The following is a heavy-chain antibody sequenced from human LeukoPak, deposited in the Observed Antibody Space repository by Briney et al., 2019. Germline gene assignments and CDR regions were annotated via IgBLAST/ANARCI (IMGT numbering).Heavy chain of an antibody. CDR2: INPNSGGT. J-gene: IGHJ4*02. CDR3: ARGLMEHITLGARFDY. Sequence: GASVKVSCKASGYTFTGYYMHWVRQAPGQGLEWMGRINPNSGGTNYAQKFQGRVTMTRDTSISTAYMELSRLRSDDTAVYYCARGLMEHITLGARFDYWGQGTLVTVSS. CDR1: GYTFTGYY. D-gene: IGHD1-26*01. V-gene: IGHV1-2*06.